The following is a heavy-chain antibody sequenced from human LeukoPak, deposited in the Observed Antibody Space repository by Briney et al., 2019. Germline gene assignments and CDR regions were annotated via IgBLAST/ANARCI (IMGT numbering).Heavy chain of an antibody. CDR1: GFTFSSYW. CDR3: ARYSAYGSGSYSPLFDY. J-gene: IGHJ4*02. V-gene: IGHV3-74*01. D-gene: IGHD3-10*01. Sequence: PGGSLRLSCAASGFTFSSYWMHWVRQAPGKGLVWVSRINSDGGSTSYADSVKGRFTISRDNAKNTLYLQMNSLRAEDTAVYYCARYSAYGSGSYSPLFDYWGQGTLVTVSS. CDR2: INSDGGST.